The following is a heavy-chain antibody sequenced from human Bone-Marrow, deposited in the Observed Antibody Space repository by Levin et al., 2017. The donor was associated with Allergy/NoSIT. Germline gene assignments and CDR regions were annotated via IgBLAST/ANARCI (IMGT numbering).Heavy chain of an antibody. CDR1: GDSIVSGGHL. CDR2: IYHSGST. V-gene: IGHV4-30-2*01. Sequence: PSETLSLTCTVSGDSIVSGGHLWGWIRQPPGKGLEWIGYIYHSGSTDYNPSLKSRVTISIDRSKNQFSLKIKSVTAADTAVYFCARGSSVGANGFDFWGQGTLVSVSS. CDR3: ARGSSVGANGFDF. J-gene: IGHJ4*02. D-gene: IGHD1-26*01.